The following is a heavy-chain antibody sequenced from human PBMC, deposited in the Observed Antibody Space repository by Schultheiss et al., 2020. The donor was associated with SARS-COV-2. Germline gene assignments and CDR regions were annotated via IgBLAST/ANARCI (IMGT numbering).Heavy chain of an antibody. Sequence: GESLKISCAASGFTVSSNEMSWVRQAPGKGLEWVSVIHTGGTTNYADSVKDRFTISRDNSKNTLYLQMNNLRPEDTAVYYCARALYSTGGGFWGQGTLVTISS. CDR2: IHTGGTT. V-gene: IGHV3-66*01. CDR1: GFTVSSNE. D-gene: IGHD6-19*01. J-gene: IGHJ4*02. CDR3: ARALYSTGGGF.